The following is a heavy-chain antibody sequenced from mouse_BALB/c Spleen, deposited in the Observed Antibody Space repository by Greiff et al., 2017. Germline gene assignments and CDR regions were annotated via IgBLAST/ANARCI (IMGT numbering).Heavy chain of an antibody. V-gene: IGHV5-9-4*01. CDR2: ISSGGSYT. Sequence: EVHLVESGGGLVKPGGSLKLSCAASGFTFSSYAMSWVRQSPDKRLEWVAEISSGGSYTYYPDTVTGRFTISRDNAKNTLYLEMSSLRSEDTAMYYCARERGNFDVWGAGTTVTVSS. J-gene: IGHJ1*01. CDR3: ARERGNFDV. CDR1: GFTFSSYA.